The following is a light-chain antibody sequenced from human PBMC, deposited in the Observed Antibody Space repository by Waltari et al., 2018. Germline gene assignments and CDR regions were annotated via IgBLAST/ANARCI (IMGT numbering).Light chain of an antibody. CDR2: VAS. CDR3: QQYCSSPYT. CDR1: QSVSSSY. Sequence: EIVLTQSPGTLSLSPGERATLSCRASQSVSSSYLAWYQQKPGQAPRLLIYVASSRATGIPDRFSRIGSATAFTLTISRLEPEDFSVYYCQQYCSSPYTFGQWTKLEIK. J-gene: IGKJ2*01. V-gene: IGKV3-20*01.